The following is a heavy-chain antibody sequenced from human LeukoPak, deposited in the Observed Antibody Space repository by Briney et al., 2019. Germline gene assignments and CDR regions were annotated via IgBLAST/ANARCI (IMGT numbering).Heavy chain of an antibody. Sequence: GGSLRLSCAASGFTFSSYEMNWVRQAPGKGLEWVSYISSSGGTIYYADSVKGRFTISRDNAKNSLYLQMNSLRAEDTAVYYCARDSGAYYYYYGMDVWAKGPRSPSP. D-gene: IGHD3-10*01. V-gene: IGHV3-48*03. CDR3: ARDSGAYYYYYGMDV. CDR2: ISSSGGTI. CDR1: GFTFSSYE. J-gene: IGHJ6*02.